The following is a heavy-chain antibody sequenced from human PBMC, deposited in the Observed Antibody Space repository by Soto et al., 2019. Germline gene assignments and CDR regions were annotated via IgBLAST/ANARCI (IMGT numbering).Heavy chain of an antibody. D-gene: IGHD5-12*01. CDR2: TYYSAGT. V-gene: IGHV4-39*01. J-gene: IGHJ4*02. CDR3: ARHASRGYSASWYFED. CDR1: GGSVGSSSYY. Sequence: SETLSLTCNASGGSVGSSSYYWGWIRQAPGKGLEWIVSTYYSAGTYYNPSLKSRVTTSMDASKNQFSLTVTSVTAADTAIYYCARHASRGYSASWYFEDWGQGTPVTVSS.